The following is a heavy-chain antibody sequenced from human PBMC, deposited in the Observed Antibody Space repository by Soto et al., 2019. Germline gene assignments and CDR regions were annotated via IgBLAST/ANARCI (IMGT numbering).Heavy chain of an antibody. CDR3: VKDMAYGSGSYYGFDH. Sequence: EVQLVESGGVVVQPGGSLRLSCAASGFTFDDYAMHWVRQAPGKGLQWVSLISWDGGSPYYVDSVKGRFTISRDNRKNSLYLQMNSLRAEDTALYYCVKDMAYGSGSYYGFDHWGQGTLVTVSS. D-gene: IGHD3-10*01. V-gene: IGHV3-43D*04. J-gene: IGHJ4*02. CDR2: ISWDGGSP. CDR1: GFTFDDYA.